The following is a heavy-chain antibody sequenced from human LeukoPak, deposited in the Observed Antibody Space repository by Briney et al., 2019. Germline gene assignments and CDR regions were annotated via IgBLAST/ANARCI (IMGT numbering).Heavy chain of an antibody. CDR2: RNLNRGKT. D-gene: IGHD6-13*01. Sequence: ASVKVSCKASGYTFTSYDINWVGQASGQGVEWMGWRNLNRGKTGYAQQFHGRVTMTTPPSIRTAYMDLSSLRSEDTAVYYCARASRRAAAGLGRYFDYWGQGTLVTVSS. V-gene: IGHV1-8*01. CDR1: GYTFTSYD. J-gene: IGHJ4*02. CDR3: ARASRRAAAGLGRYFDY.